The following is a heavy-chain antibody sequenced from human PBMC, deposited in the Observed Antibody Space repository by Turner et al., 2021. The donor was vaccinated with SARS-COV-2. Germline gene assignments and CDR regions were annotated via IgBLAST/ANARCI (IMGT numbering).Heavy chain of an antibody. CDR3: ARARYGSGSFLGYYMDV. D-gene: IGHD3-10*01. J-gene: IGHJ6*03. CDR1: GFTFSSYG. V-gene: IGHV3-33*01. Sequence: QVQLVESGGGVVQPGRSLRLSCAASGFTFSSYGMHWVRPAPGKGLEGVAVIWYDGSNKYYADSVKGRFTISRDNSKNTLYLQMSSLRAEDTAVYYCARARYGSGSFLGYYMDVWGKGTTVTVSS. CDR2: IWYDGSNK.